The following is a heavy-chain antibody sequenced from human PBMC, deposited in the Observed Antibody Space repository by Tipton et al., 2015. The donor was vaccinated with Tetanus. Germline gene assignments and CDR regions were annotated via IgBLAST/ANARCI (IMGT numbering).Heavy chain of an antibody. V-gene: IGHV4-39*07. CDR1: GGSISSSSYY. Sequence: TLSLTCTVSGGSISSSSYYWGWIRQPPGKGPEWIGSIYYSGSTYYNPSLKSRVTISVDTSKNQFSLKLSSVTAADTAVYYCARGGSSWYNNWFDPWGQGTLVTVSS. CDR2: IYYSGST. D-gene: IGHD6-13*01. CDR3: ARGGSSWYNNWFDP. J-gene: IGHJ5*02.